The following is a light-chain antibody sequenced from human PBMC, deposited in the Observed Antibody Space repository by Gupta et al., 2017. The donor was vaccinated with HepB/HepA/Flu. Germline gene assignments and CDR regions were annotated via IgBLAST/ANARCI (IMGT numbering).Light chain of an antibody. Sequence: QSVLTQPPSVSGAPGQRVSIACTGRSPNIGAGYDVHWYQQLPGTAPKLLIYGNSNRPSGVPDRFSGSKSGTSASLAITGLQAEDEADYYCQSYDSSLGGHVVFGGGTKLTVL. CDR2: GNS. CDR1: SPNIGAGYD. J-gene: IGLJ2*01. V-gene: IGLV1-40*01. CDR3: QSYDSSLGGHVV.